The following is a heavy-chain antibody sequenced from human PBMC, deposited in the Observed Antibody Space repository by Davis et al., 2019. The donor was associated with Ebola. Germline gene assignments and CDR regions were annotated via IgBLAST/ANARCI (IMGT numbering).Heavy chain of an antibody. J-gene: IGHJ4*02. CDR3: ARGNRGGDILTGCFSDY. Sequence: AASVKVSCKASGYTFTSYYMYWVRQAPGQGLEWMGIINPSGGSTTYAQKFQGRVTMTRDTSTSTVYMELSSLRSEDTAMYYCARGNRGGDILTGCFSDYWGQGTLVTVSS. D-gene: IGHD3-9*01. CDR2: INPSGGST. V-gene: IGHV1-46*03. CDR1: GYTFTSYY.